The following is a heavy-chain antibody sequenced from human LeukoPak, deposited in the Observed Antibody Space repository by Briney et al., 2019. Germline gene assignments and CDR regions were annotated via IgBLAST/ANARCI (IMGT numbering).Heavy chain of an antibody. Sequence: PGGSLRLSCAGSGFTFSNYWIHWVRQVPGKGLLWVSRIDSVGNRIVYADSVKGRFTISRDNAKNTVYLQMNSLRAEDTAVYYCVADNENRSGGDYWGQGTLVTVSS. J-gene: IGHJ4*02. V-gene: IGHV3-74*01. CDR1: GFTFSNYW. D-gene: IGHD1-14*01. CDR2: IDSVGNRI. CDR3: VADNENRSGGDY.